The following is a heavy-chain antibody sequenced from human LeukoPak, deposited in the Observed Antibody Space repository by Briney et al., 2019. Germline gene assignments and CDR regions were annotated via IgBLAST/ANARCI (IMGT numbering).Heavy chain of an antibody. V-gene: IGHV4-4*07. CDR1: GGSISGYY. Sequence: SETLSLTCTVSGGSISGYYWSWIRQPAGKGLEWIGRIYTSGTTHDNPSLKSRVTMSVDTSKNQVSLKLSSVTAADTAVYYCARGGSIAADRTFDYWGQGTLVTVSS. CDR2: IYTSGTT. J-gene: IGHJ4*02. D-gene: IGHD6-25*01. CDR3: ARGGSIAADRTFDY.